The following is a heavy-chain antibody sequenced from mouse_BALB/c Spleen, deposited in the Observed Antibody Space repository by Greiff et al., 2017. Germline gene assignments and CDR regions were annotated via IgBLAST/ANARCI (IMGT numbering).Heavy chain of an antibody. J-gene: IGHJ4*01. CDR1: GYSITSDYA. CDR3: ARLWLRRAMDY. V-gene: IGHV3-2*02. Sequence: EVMLVESGPGLVKPSQSLSLTCTVTGYSITSDYAWNWIRQFPGNKLEWMGYISYSGSTSYNPSLKSQISITRDTSKNQFFLQLNSVTTEDTATYYCARLWLRRAMDYWGQGTSVTVSS. CDR2: ISYSGST. D-gene: IGHD2-2*01.